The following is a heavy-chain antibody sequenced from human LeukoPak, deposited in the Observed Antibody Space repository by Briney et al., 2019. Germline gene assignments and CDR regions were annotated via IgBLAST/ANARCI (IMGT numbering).Heavy chain of an antibody. D-gene: IGHD1-26*01. J-gene: IGHJ4*02. CDR2: INPSGGST. Sequence: ASVKVSCKASGYTFTSYYMHWVRQAPGQGLEWMGIINPSGGSTSYAQKFQGRVTMTRDTSTSTAYMELRSLRSDDTAVYYCARQFLVGATYYFDYWGQGTLVTVSP. V-gene: IGHV1-46*01. CDR3: ARQFLVGATYYFDY. CDR1: GYTFTSYY.